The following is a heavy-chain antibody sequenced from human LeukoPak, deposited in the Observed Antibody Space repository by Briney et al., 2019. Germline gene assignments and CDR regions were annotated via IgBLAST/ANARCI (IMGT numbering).Heavy chain of an antibody. D-gene: IGHD2-15*01. CDR1: GFTFSSYA. V-gene: IGHV3-48*03. CDR3: AREYCSGGSCYWDY. Sequence: PGGSLRLSCAASGFTFSSYAMNWVRQAPGKGLEWVSYISSSGSTIYYADSVKGRFTISRDNAKNSLYLQMNSLRAEDTAVYYCAREYCSGGSCYWDYWGQGTLVTVSS. J-gene: IGHJ4*02. CDR2: ISSSGSTI.